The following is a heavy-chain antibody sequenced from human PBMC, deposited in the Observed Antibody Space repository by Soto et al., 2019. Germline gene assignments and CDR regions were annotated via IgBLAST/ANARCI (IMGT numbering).Heavy chain of an antibody. Sequence: SGGSLRLSCSGSGFTFSHHSLYWVRQPPGKGLQCVSSISGSGGNIYYAESVKGRFTISRDNSENTLYLQMTSLSSEDSAVYYCVKVSGYCTGGSCFSYFDYWGQGTPVTVSS. D-gene: IGHD2-15*01. CDR2: ISGSGGNI. J-gene: IGHJ4*02. CDR3: VKVSGYCTGGSCFSYFDY. V-gene: IGHV3-64D*06. CDR1: GFTFSHHS.